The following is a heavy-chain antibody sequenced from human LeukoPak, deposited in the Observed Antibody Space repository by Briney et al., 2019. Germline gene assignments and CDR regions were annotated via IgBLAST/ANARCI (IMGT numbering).Heavy chain of an antibody. CDR2: IYIGGGT. CDR1: GFTFDDYA. V-gene: IGHV3-53*01. CDR3: ARGQGA. J-gene: IGHJ5*02. Sequence: GGSLRLSCAASGFTFDDYAMHWVRQAPGKGLEWVAVIYIGGGTYYAASVKGRFTISRDTSKNTLFLQMNSLRADDTAMYYCARGQGAWGQGTLVTVSS.